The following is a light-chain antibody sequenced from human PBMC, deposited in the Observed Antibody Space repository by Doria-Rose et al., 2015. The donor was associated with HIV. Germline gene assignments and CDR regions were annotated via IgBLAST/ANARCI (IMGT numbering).Light chain of an antibody. CDR1: QSVSTD. V-gene: IGKV3-15*01. J-gene: IGKJ5*01. Sequence: TQSPETLSVPPGESATLSCRASQSVSTDLAWYQHKPGQAPRLLIWGASTRATGIPARFSGSGSGTEFTLTISSLQSGDFAIYFCHQYNNWPTFGQGTRLDIK. CDR3: HQYNNWPT. CDR2: GAS.